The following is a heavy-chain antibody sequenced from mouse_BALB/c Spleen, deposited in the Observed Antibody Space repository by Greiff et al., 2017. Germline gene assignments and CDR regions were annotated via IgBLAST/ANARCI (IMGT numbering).Heavy chain of an antibody. J-gene: IGHJ2*01. CDR3: ARGKPYMIFDY. CDR2: ISYSGST. V-gene: IGHV3-2*02. D-gene: IGHD2-3*01. CDR1: GYSITSDYA. Sequence: EVKLQESGPGLVKPSQSLSLTCTVTGYSITSDYAWNWIRQFPGNKLEWMGYISYSGSTSYNPSLKSRISITRDTSKNQFFLQLNSVTTEDTATYYCARGKPYMIFDYWGQGTTLTVSS.